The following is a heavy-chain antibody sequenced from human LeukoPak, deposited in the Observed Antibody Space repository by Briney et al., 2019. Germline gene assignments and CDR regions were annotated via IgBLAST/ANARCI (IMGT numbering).Heavy chain of an antibody. J-gene: IGHJ6*03. D-gene: IGHD6-19*01. Sequence: TGGSLRLSCAASGFTFSNAWMSWVRQAPGKGLEWVGRIKSKTDGGTTDYAAPVKGRFTISRDDSKNTLYLQMNSLKTEDTAVYYCTTIVRSGWYYYYYMDVWGKGTTVTVSS. V-gene: IGHV3-15*01. CDR2: IKSKTDGGTT. CDR3: TTIVRSGWYYYYYMDV. CDR1: GFTFSNAW.